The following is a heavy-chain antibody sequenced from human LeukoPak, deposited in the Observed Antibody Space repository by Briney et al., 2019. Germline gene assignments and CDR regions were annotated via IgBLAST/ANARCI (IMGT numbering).Heavy chain of an antibody. V-gene: IGHV3-74*01. CDR2: INGDGSDT. D-gene: IGHD2-2*02. Sequence: GGSLRLSCAASGFTFSTYWMHWVRQAPGKGLVWVAQINGDGSDTSYADSMKGRFTISRDNAKNTLYLHINSLRAEDTAVFYCASLGCSSTSCYNYWGQGTLVTVSS. J-gene: IGHJ4*02. CDR1: GFTFSTYW. CDR3: ASLGCSSTSCYNY.